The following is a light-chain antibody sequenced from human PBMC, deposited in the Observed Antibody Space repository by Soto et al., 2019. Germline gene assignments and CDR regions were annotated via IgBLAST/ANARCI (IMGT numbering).Light chain of an antibody. CDR1: SSNIGSNT. V-gene: IGLV1-44*01. Sequence: QSVLTRPPSASGTPGQRVTIPCSGSSSNIGSNTVNWYQQLPGTAPKLLIYSNTQRPSGVPARFSGSKSGTSASLAISGLQSEDEANYYCATWDDTLNGNWVFGGGTKVTVL. CDR3: ATWDDTLNGNWV. J-gene: IGLJ3*02. CDR2: SNT.